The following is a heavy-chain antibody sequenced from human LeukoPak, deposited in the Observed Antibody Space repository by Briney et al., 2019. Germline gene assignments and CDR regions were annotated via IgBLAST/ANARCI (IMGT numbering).Heavy chain of an antibody. D-gene: IGHD3-10*01. CDR1: GYTFTGDY. CDR3: ARDASNHYYGSGSYYLGSSMDV. V-gene: IGHV1-2*02. J-gene: IGHJ6*02. CDR2: INPNSGGT. Sequence: ASVKVSCKASGYTFTGDYMHWVRQAPGQGLEWMGWINPNSGGTNYAQKFQGRVTMTRDTSISTSYMELSRLRSDDTAVYYCARDASNHYYGSGSYYLGSSMDVWAKGPRSPSP.